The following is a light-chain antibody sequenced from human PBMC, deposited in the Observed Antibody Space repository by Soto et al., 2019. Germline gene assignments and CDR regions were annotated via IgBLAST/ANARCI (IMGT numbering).Light chain of an antibody. CDR2: GNN. V-gene: IGLV1-40*01. Sequence: QAVVTQPPSVSGAPGQTITISCTGSSSNIGAGYDVHWYQQLPGRAPKLLIYGNNNRPSGVPDRFSGSKSGTSVSLAITGLQAEDEADYYCQSYDSSLSAWVFGGGTKVTVL. CDR3: QSYDSSLSAWV. CDR1: SSNIGAGYD. J-gene: IGLJ3*02.